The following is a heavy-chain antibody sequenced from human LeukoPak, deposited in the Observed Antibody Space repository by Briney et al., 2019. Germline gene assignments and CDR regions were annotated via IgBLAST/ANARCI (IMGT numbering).Heavy chain of an antibody. Sequence: PGGSLRLSCAASGFAFSTYWMTWVRQAPGKGLEWIGYIYYSGSTNYNPSLKSRVTISVDTSKNQFSLKLSSVTAADTAVYYCARASSAKFDYWGQGTLVTVSS. CDR2: IYYSGST. CDR3: ARASSAKFDY. J-gene: IGHJ4*02. CDR1: GFAFSTYW. V-gene: IGHV4-59*01. D-gene: IGHD6-6*01.